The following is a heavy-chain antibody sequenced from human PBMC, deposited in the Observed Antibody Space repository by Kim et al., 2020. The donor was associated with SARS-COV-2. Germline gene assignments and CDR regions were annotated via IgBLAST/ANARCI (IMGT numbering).Heavy chain of an antibody. CDR2: ISYDGSQE. D-gene: IGHD3-22*01. V-gene: IGHV3-30*04. CDR1: GFTFSSCA. J-gene: IGHJ3*01. Sequence: GGSLRLSCAASGFTFSSCAMYWVRQAPGKGLEWVAGISYDGSQEYYTDSVKGRFTISRDRSKNTVNVQMDSLRDEDTAVYYCARRHYYDGRTYYPFDLWG. CDR3: ARRHYYDGRTYYPFDL.